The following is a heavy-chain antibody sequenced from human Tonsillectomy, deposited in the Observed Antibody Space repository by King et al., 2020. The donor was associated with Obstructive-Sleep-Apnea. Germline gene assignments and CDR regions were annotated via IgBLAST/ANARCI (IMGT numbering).Heavy chain of an antibody. Sequence: QLQESGPGLVKPSQTLSLTCTVSGGSISSGDCYWSWIRQHPGKGLEWIGYIYYSGSTYYNPSLKSRVTISVNTSKNQFSLKLSSVTAADTAVYYCAKERGSTEIDPWGQGTLVTVSS. CDR1: GGSISSGDCY. J-gene: IGHJ5*02. CDR3: AKERGSTEIDP. V-gene: IGHV4-31*03. CDR2: IYYSGST. D-gene: IGHD6-13*01.